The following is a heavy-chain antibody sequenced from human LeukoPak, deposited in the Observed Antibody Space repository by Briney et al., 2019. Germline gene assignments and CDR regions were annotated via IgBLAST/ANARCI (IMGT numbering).Heavy chain of an antibody. D-gene: IGHD2-21*02. CDR1: GFTFSSYA. V-gene: IGHV3-30-3*01. CDR2: ISYDGSNK. Sequence: GRSLRLSCAASGFTFSSYAMHRVRQAAGKGRKWVAVISYDGSNKYYADSVKGRFTISRDNAKNTLNLQMNSLRAEDTAVYYCARAYIVVVTAILSFDYWGQGTLVTVSS. CDR3: ARAYIVVVTAILSFDY. J-gene: IGHJ4*02.